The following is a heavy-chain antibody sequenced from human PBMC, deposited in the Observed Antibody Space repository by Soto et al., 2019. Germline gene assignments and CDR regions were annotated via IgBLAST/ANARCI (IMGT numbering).Heavy chain of an antibody. J-gene: IGHJ5*02. V-gene: IGHV1-18*01. Sequence: SLKVYCKTAGYTMTIDGSGWVRQAPGQGLEWMGWISAYNGNTNYAQKLQGRVTMTTDTSTSTAYMELRSLRSDDTAVYYCARDNLGFLEWLDPWGQGTLVTVFS. CDR3: ARDNLGFLEWLDP. D-gene: IGHD3-3*01. CDR2: ISAYNGNT. CDR1: GYTMTIDG.